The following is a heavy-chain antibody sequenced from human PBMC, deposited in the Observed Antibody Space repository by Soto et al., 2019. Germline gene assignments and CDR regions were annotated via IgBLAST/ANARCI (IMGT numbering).Heavy chain of an antibody. CDR1: GGSISSSSYY. D-gene: IGHD3-22*01. CDR3: ARHRIVVAQPFDY. Sequence: QLQLQESGPGLVKPSETLSLTCTVSGGSISSSSYYWGWIRQPPGKGLEWIGSIYYSGSTYYNPSLTSRATISVDTSKNQFSLKLSSVTAADTAVYYCARHRIVVAQPFDYWGQGTLVTVSS. CDR2: IYYSGST. V-gene: IGHV4-39*01. J-gene: IGHJ4*02.